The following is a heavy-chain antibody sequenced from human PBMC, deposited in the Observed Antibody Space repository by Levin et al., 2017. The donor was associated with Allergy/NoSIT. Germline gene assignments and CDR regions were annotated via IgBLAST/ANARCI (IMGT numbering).Heavy chain of an antibody. Sequence: ASVKVSCKASGGTFSSYAISWVRQAPGQGLEWMGGIIPIFGTANYAQKFQGRVTITADESTSTAYMELSSLRSEDTAVYYCARNGNGCSSTSCYGYYYGMDVWGQGTTVTVSS. V-gene: IGHV1-69*13. D-gene: IGHD2-2*01. CDR2: IIPIFGTA. CDR1: GGTFSSYA. J-gene: IGHJ6*02. CDR3: ARNGNGCSSTSCYGYYYGMDV.